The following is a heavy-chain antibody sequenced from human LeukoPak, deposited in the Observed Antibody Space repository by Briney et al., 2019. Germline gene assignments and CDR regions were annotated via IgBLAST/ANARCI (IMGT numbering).Heavy chain of an antibody. CDR1: GFTFSDYY. J-gene: IGHJ4*02. CDR2: ISSSSSYR. CDR3: ARARDYGVFDY. Sequence: GGSLRLSCAASGFTFSDYYMSWVRQAPGKGLEWVSYISSSSSYRNNADSVKGRFAISRDNAKNSLYLQMNSLRAEDTAVYYCARARDYGVFDYWGQGTPVTGSS. V-gene: IGHV3-11*05. D-gene: IGHD4-17*01.